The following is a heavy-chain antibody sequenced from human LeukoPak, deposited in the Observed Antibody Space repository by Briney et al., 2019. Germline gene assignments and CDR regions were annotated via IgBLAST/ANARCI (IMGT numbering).Heavy chain of an antibody. Sequence: GGSLRLSCAASGFTFSSYAMHWVRQAPGKGLEWVAVISYDGSNKYYADSVKGRFTISRDNSKNTLYLQMNSLRAEDTAVYYCAFRWPRGPFDYWGQGTLVTVSS. J-gene: IGHJ4*02. V-gene: IGHV3-30-3*01. CDR1: GFTFSSYA. D-gene: IGHD5-24*01. CDR3: AFRWPRGPFDY. CDR2: ISYDGSNK.